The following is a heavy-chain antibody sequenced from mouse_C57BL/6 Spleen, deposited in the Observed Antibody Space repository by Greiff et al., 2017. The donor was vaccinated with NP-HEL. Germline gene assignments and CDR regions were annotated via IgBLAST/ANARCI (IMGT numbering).Heavy chain of an antibody. CDR3: ARLPYGSSYWKNY. Sequence: VQLKESGPELVKPGASVKMSCKASGYTFTDYNMHWVKQSHGKSLEWIGYINPNNGGTSYNQKFKGKATLTVNKSSSTAYMELRSLTSEDSAVYYCARLPYGSSYWKNYWGQGTTLTVSS. D-gene: IGHD1-1*01. CDR1: GYTFTDYN. V-gene: IGHV1-22*01. CDR2: INPNNGGT. J-gene: IGHJ2*01.